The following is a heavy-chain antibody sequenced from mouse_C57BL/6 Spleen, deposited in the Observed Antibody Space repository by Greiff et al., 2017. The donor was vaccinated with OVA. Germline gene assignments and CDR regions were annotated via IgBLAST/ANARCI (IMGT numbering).Heavy chain of an antibody. CDR2: ISYDGSN. D-gene: IGHD4-1*01. V-gene: IGHV3-6*01. CDR3: ARAGTYYFDY. CDR1: GYSITSGYY. Sequence: EVQLQESGPGLVKPSQSLSLTCSVTGYSITSGYYWNWIRQFPGNKLEWMGYISYDGSNNYNPSLKNRISITRDTSKNQVFLKLNSVTTEDTATYYCARAGTYYFDYWGQGTTLTVSS. J-gene: IGHJ2*01.